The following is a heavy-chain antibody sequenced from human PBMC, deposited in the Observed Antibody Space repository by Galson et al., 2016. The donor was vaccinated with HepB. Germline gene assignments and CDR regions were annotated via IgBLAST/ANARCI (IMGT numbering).Heavy chain of an antibody. D-gene: IGHD6-19*01. V-gene: IGHV3-23*01. CDR1: GFTFSSFA. J-gene: IGHJ4*02. Sequence: SLRLSCAASGFTFSSFAMSWVRQAPGKGLEWVSVISGSGSDTIYADSVRGRFTISRDNAKNSLYLQMNSLRAEDTAVYYCARGKYSSGWADYWGQGTLVTVSS. CDR2: ISGSGSDT. CDR3: ARGKYSSGWADY.